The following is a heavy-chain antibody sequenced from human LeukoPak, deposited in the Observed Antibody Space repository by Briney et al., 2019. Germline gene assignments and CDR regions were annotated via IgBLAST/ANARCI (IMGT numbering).Heavy chain of an antibody. CDR3: ARAPYYYGSGSYNDH. J-gene: IGHJ4*02. D-gene: IGHD3-10*01. CDR2: ISAYNGNT. V-gene: IGHV1-18*01. CDR1: GYTFTSYG. Sequence: GASVKVSCKASGYTFTSYGISWVRQAPGQGLEWMGWISAYNGNTNYAQKLQGRVTMTTDTSTSTAYMELRSLRSDDTAVYYCARAPYYYGSGSYNDHWGQGTLVTVSS.